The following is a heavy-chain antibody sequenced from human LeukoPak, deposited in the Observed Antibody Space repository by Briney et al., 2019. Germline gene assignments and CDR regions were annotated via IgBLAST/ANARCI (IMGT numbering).Heavy chain of an antibody. J-gene: IGHJ3*02. Sequence: SETLSLTCTVSGGSISSSTYYWGWIRQPPGKGLEWIGNIYYSGSTNYNPSLKSRVTISVDTSKNQFSLKLSSVTAADTAVYYCAREPGYSYGYGGFAFDIWGQETMVTVS. CDR1: GGSISSSTYY. V-gene: IGHV4-39*07. CDR3: AREPGYSYGYGGFAFDI. CDR2: IYYSGST. D-gene: IGHD5-18*01.